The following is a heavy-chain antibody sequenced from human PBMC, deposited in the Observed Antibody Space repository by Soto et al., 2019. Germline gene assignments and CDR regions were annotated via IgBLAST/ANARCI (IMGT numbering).Heavy chain of an antibody. V-gene: IGHV6-1*01. D-gene: IGHD6-19*01. CDR1: GDSVSSTSAA. CDR3: ARGSYYSGWV. J-gene: IGHJ4*02. CDR2: TYYRSKWYS. Sequence: QTLSLPCALSGDSVSSTSAAWSWIRQSPSRGLEWLGRTYYRSKWYSDYAVSVKSRITINPDTSKNQFSLQLNSVTPEDTAVYYCARGSYYSGWVWGQGTLVTVSS.